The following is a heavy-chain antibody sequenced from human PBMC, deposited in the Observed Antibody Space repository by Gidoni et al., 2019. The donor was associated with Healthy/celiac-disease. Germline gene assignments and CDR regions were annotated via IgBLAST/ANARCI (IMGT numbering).Heavy chain of an antibody. Sequence: QVQLVQSGAEVKKPGSSVKVSRKASGGTFSSYAISWVRQAPGQGLEWMGGIIPIFGTANNAQKFQGRVTITADESTSTAYMELSSLRSEDTAVYYCARDRGCSSTSCSNYYYYYMDVWGKGTTVTVSS. V-gene: IGHV1-69*01. CDR1: GGTFSSYA. D-gene: IGHD2-2*01. CDR2: IIPIFGTA. CDR3: ARDRGCSSTSCSNYYYYYMDV. J-gene: IGHJ6*03.